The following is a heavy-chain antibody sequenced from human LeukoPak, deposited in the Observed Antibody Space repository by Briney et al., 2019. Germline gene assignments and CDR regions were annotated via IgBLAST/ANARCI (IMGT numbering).Heavy chain of an antibody. CDR2: ISSSGSTI. CDR1: GFTFSDYY. V-gene: IGHV3-11*01. CDR3: ARDYYDNHYYFDY. Sequence: GGPLRLSCAASGFTFSDYYMSWIRQAPGKGLEGVSYISSSGSTIHYADSVKARFTISRDNAKNSLYLQMNSLRAEDTAVYYCARDYYDNHYYFDYWGQGTLVTVSS. J-gene: IGHJ4*02. D-gene: IGHD3-22*01.